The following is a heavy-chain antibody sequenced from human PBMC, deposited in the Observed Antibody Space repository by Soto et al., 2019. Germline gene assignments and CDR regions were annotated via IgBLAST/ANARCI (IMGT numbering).Heavy chain of an antibody. V-gene: IGHV4-39*01. J-gene: IGHJ5*02. Sequence: SETRSVTGTVSGDAIISRGCYWGGFGQPPGEGLEWIGGIFYLRASYYNPSLKRRVTMSVDTSKNQFSLRLRSVTGADTALYFCARHSFALRKTNWFDPWGQGILVTVS. D-gene: IGHD2-15*01. CDR3: ARHSFALRKTNWFDP. CDR2: IFYLRAS. CDR1: GDAIISRGCY.